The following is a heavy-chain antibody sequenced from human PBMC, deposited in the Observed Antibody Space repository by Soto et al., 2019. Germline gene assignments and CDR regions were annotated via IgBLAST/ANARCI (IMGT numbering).Heavy chain of an antibody. CDR1: GYTFIGYY. Sequence: ASVKVSCKASGYTFIGYYLHWVRQAPGQGLEWMGWINPNSGGTNYAQKFQGWVTLTRDRSISTAYLELSRLKSDDTAVYYCARDSGYSTGCVDVWGQGTTVTVSS. D-gene: IGHD6-19*01. J-gene: IGHJ6*02. V-gene: IGHV1-2*04. CDR2: INPNSGGT. CDR3: ARDSGYSTGCVDV.